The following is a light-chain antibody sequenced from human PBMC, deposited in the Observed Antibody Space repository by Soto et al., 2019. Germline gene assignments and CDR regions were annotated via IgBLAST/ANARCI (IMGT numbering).Light chain of an antibody. CDR3: QQYSASPRT. CDR2: GAF. J-gene: IGKJ1*01. Sequence: VVLTQSPGTLSLSPGERATFSCRSSQTVRGEYLAWYQQKRGQPPRLLIYGAFNRAGGIPDRSSGSGYGTDFTLTISRLEPEDFAVYYCQQYSASPRTFGQGTKVDIK. V-gene: IGKV3-20*01. CDR1: QTVRGEY.